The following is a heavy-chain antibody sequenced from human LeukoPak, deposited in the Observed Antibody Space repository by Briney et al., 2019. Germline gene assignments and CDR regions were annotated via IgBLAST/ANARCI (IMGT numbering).Heavy chain of an antibody. CDR3: ARVVVVPAAISAFDI. Sequence: SSETLSLTCTVSGGSISSYYWSWIRQPPGKGLEWIGYIYYSGSTNYNPSLKGRVTISVDTSKNQFSLKLSSVTAADTAVYYCARVVVVPAAISAFDIWGQGTMVTVSS. V-gene: IGHV4-59*01. D-gene: IGHD2-2*01. CDR2: IYYSGST. J-gene: IGHJ3*02. CDR1: GGSISSYY.